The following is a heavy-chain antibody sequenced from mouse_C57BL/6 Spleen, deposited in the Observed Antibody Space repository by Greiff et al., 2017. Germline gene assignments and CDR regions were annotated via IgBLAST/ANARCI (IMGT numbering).Heavy chain of an antibody. CDR1: GFTFSSYG. CDR2: ISSGGSYT. CDR3: ARQYGYDGFAY. J-gene: IGHJ3*01. Sequence: EVQVVESGGDLVKPGGSLKLSCAASGFTFSSYGMSWVRQTPDKRLEWVATISSGGSYTYYPDSVKGRFTISRDNAKNTLYLQMSSLKSEDTAMYYCARQYGYDGFAYWGQGTLVTVSA. D-gene: IGHD2-2*01. V-gene: IGHV5-6*01.